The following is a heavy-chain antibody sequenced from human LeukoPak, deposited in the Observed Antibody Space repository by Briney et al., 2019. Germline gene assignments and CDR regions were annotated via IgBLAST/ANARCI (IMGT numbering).Heavy chain of an antibody. CDR2: IYTSGST. V-gene: IGHV4-4*09. Sequence: SETLSLTCTVSGGSISSYYWSWIRQPPGKGLEWIGYIYTSGSTNYNPSLKSRVTISVDTSKNQFSLKLSSVTAADTAVYYCARHLSGDDAFDMWGQGTMVTVSS. CDR1: GGSISSYY. J-gene: IGHJ3*02. D-gene: IGHD6-25*01. CDR3: ARHLSGDDAFDM.